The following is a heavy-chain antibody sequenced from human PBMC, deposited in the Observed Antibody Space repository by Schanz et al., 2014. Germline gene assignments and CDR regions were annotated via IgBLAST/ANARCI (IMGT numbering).Heavy chain of an antibody. CDR1: GGTFSSYA. D-gene: IGHD2-2*01. Sequence: QGQLVQSGAEVKKPGASLKVSCKSSGGTFSSYAISWVRQAPGQGLEWMGRIIPILGIATYAQKFQGRLTITADKSTGTAYMELRSLRSDDTAVYYCARDRRRYCSTASCLHDNWFDPWGQGTLVIVSS. J-gene: IGHJ5*02. V-gene: IGHV1-69*09. CDR3: ARDRRRYCSTASCLHDNWFDP. CDR2: IIPILGIA.